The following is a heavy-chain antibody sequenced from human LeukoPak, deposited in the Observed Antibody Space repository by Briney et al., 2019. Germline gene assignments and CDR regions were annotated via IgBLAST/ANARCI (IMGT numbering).Heavy chain of an antibody. CDR2: IYPGDSDT. CDR1: GYIFTNYW. D-gene: IGHD3-16*01. CDR3: AGGGVDYDY. Sequence: GESLKISCMASGYIFTNYWIGWVRQMPGKGLEWMGVIYPGDSDTRYSPSFQGQVTISADTSTSTVYLQWISLKASDTAKYYCAGGGVDYDYWGQGTLVTVSS. V-gene: IGHV5-51*01. J-gene: IGHJ4*01.